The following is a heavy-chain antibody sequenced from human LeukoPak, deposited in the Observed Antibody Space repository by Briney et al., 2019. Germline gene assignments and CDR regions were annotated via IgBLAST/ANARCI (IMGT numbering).Heavy chain of an antibody. CDR3: ARDLTVAAAGHDAFDI. CDR1: GFTFSTYW. J-gene: IGHJ3*02. D-gene: IGHD6-13*01. Sequence: GSLRLSCAASGFTFSTYWMSWVRQAPGKGLEWVANIKQDGSDKYYVDSVKGRFTISRDNAKNSLYLQMNSLRAEDTAVYYCARDLTVAAAGHDAFDIWGQGTMVTVSS. CDR2: IKQDGSDK. V-gene: IGHV3-7*01.